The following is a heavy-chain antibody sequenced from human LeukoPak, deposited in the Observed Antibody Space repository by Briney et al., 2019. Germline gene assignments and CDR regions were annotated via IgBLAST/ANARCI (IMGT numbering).Heavy chain of an antibody. Sequence: ASVKVSRKASGYTFTSYDINWVRQATGQGLEWMGWMNPNSGNTGYAQKFQGRVTMTRNTSISTAYMELSSLRSEDTAVYYCARGNSYGLTMIPWRAFDIWGQGTMVTVSS. V-gene: IGHV1-8*01. J-gene: IGHJ3*02. CDR1: GYTFTSYD. D-gene: IGHD5-18*01. CDR2: MNPNSGNT. CDR3: ARGNSYGLTMIPWRAFDI.